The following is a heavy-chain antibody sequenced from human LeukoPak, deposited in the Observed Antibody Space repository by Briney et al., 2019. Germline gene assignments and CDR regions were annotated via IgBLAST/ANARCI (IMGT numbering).Heavy chain of an antibody. J-gene: IGHJ4*02. Sequence: GGSLRLSCAASGFTFSSYSMNWVRQAPGKGLEWVSSISSSSSYIYYADSVKGRFIISRDNAKNSLYLQMNSLRAEDTAVYYCARDRWELLNPAIVDYWGQGTLVTVSS. CDR1: GFTFSSYS. D-gene: IGHD1-26*01. CDR3: ARDRWELLNPAIVDY. CDR2: ISSSSSYI. V-gene: IGHV3-21*01.